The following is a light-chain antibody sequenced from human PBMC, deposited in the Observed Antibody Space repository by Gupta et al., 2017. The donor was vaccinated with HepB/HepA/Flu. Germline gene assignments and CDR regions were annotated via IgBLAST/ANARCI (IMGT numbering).Light chain of an antibody. Sequence: QSVLSQPPSASGTPGQRVTISCSGSSSNIGRTNVNWYQQLPGTAPKLLIYYNDQRPSGVPDRFSASKSGTSASLVISGLQSEDEADYVCAAWDDSLKDVLFGGGTKLTVL. J-gene: IGLJ2*01. V-gene: IGLV1-44*01. CDR3: AAWDDSLKDVL. CDR2: YND. CDR1: SSNIGRTN.